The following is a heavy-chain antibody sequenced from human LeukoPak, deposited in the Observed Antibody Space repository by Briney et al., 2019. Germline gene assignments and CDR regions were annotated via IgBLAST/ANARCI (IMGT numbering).Heavy chain of an antibody. CDR3: ARDRYDFYYYYGMDV. CDR1: GGTFSSYA. V-gene: IGHV1-69*13. Sequence: ASVKVSCKASGGTFSSYAISWVRQAPGQGLEWMGGIIPIFGTANYAQKFQGRVTITADESTSTAYMELSSLRSEDTAVYYCARDRYDFYYYYGMDVWGQGTTVTVSS. D-gene: IGHD3-3*01. J-gene: IGHJ6*02. CDR2: IIPIFGTA.